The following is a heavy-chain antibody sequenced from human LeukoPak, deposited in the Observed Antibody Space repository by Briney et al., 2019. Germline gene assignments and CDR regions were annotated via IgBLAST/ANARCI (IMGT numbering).Heavy chain of an antibody. CDR3: AREWQWLDYAFDI. CDR1: GLTVSSNY. J-gene: IGHJ3*02. D-gene: IGHD6-19*01. CDR2: IYTGGNT. V-gene: IGHV3-66*01. Sequence: GGSLRLSCAASGLTVSSNYMTWVRQGPGKGLEWVSVIYTGGNTYYADSVKGRFTISRDSSKNTLYLQMTSLSAEDTAVYYCAREWQWLDYAFDIWGQGTMVTVSS.